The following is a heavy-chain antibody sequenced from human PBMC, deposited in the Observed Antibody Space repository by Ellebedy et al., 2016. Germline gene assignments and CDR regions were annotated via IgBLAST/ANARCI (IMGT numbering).Heavy chain of an antibody. Sequence: GESLKISCATSGFIFNTYAIHWVRRAPGKGLEWLATSSHDGSNAYYADSVRGRFTVSRDNSKNTLHLQINSLTVEDTAVYYCARDDLSFATVYSFQSWGQGTLVTVSS. CDR1: GFIFNTYA. CDR3: ARDDLSFATVYSFQS. D-gene: IGHD2-8*01. CDR2: SSHDGSNA. J-gene: IGHJ4*02. V-gene: IGHV3-30-3*01.